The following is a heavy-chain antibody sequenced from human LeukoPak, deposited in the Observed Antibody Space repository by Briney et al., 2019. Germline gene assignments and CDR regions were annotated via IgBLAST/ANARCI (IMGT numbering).Heavy chain of an antibody. J-gene: IGHJ6*03. CDR1: GFTFSSYA. CDR2: ISSSSSYI. CDR3: ARESTDYYYYYMDV. Sequence: GGSLRLSCAASGFTFSSYAMSWVRQAPGKGLEWVSSISSSSSYIYYADSVKGRFTISRDNSKNTLYLQMNSLRAEDTAVYYCARESTDYYYYYMDVWGKGTTVTVSS. V-gene: IGHV3-21*01. D-gene: IGHD5/OR15-5a*01.